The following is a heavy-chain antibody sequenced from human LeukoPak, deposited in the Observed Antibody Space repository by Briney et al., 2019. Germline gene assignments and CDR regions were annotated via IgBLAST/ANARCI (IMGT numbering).Heavy chain of an antibody. CDR3: ARGVSGTGPDI. J-gene: IGHJ3*02. V-gene: IGHV3-74*01. CDR2: IKTDGSSI. D-gene: IGHD5/OR15-5a*01. CDR1: GFTFSSYW. Sequence: PGGSLRLSCAASGFTFSSYWMHWVRQAPGKGLVWVSRIKTDGSSIDYADSVKGRFTISRDNAKNTMYLQMNSLRAEDTAVYYCARGVSGTGPDIWGLGTMVTVSS.